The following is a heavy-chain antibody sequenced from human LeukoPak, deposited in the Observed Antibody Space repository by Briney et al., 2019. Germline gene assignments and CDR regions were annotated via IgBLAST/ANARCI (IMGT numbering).Heavy chain of an antibody. J-gene: IGHJ4*02. D-gene: IGHD5-18*01. CDR2: ISSSGSTI. Sequence: GGSLRLSCAASGFAFSSYEMNWVRQAPGKGLEWVSYISSSGSTIYYADSVKGRFTISRDNAKNSLYLQMNRLRAEDTAVYYCARVGYSYGIDYWGQGTLVTVSS. CDR3: ARVGYSYGIDY. CDR1: GFAFSSYE. V-gene: IGHV3-48*03.